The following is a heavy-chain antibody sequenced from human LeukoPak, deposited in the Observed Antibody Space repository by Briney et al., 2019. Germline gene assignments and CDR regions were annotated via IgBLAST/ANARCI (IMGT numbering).Heavy chain of an antibody. CDR3: VRQYPYYDFWSGYYFDF. CDR2: IYYSGDT. V-gene: IGHV4-39*01. D-gene: IGHD3-3*01. Sequence: SETLSLTCTVSGGSIRSSSYYWGWIRQPPGKGLEWIGSIYYSGDTSYNPSLKSRVTISVDTSKNQFSLKLSPVTAADTAVYYCVRQYPYYDFWSGYYFDFWGQGTLVAVSS. J-gene: IGHJ4*02. CDR1: GGSIRSSSYY.